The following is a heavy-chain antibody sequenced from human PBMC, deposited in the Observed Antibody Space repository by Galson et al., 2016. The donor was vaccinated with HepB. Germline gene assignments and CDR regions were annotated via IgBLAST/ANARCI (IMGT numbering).Heavy chain of an antibody. CDR3: ANLRGGYSGPRYDDYYNGMDV. V-gene: IGHV3-23*01. CDR1: GFAFSSYA. J-gene: IGHJ6*02. D-gene: IGHD5-12*01. Sequence: SLRLSCAASGFAFSSYAMSWVRQAPGKGLEWVSAISDSGRTTYYTDSVKGRFTISRDNSRNTLHLQMNSLTAEDTAIYYCANLRGGYSGPRYDDYYNGMDVWGQGTTVTVSS. CDR2: ISDSGRTT.